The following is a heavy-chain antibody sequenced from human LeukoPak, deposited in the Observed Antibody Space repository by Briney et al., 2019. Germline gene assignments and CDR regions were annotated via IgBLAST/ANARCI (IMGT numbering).Heavy chain of an antibody. Sequence: GGSLRLSCAASGFTFSSYSMNWVRQAPGKGLEWVSSISSSSSYIYYADSVKGRFTISRDNAMNSLYLQMNSLRAEDTAVYYCARGDGDTNAFDIWGQGTTVTVSS. CDR1: GFTFSSYS. CDR3: ARGDGDTNAFDI. J-gene: IGHJ3*02. CDR2: ISSSSSYI. V-gene: IGHV3-21*01. D-gene: IGHD3-10*01.